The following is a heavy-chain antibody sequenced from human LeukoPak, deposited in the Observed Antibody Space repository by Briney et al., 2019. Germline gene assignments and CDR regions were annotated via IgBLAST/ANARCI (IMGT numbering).Heavy chain of an antibody. CDR1: GFTFSSYS. V-gene: IGHV3-21*01. CDR2: ISSSSSYI. CDR3: ARDYYDSSGYLTERIYYYGMDV. J-gene: IGHJ6*02. D-gene: IGHD3-22*01. Sequence: GGSLRLSCAASGFTFSSYSMNWVRQAPGKGLEWVSSISSSSSYIYYADSVKGRFTISRDNAKNSLYLQMNSLRAEDTAVYYCARDYYDSSGYLTERIYYYGMDVWGQGTTVTVSS.